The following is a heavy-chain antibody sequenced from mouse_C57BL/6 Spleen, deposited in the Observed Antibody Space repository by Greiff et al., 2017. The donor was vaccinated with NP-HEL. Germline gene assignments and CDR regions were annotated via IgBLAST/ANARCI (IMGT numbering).Heavy chain of an antibody. D-gene: IGHD2-5*01. V-gene: IGHV1-52*01. CDR2: IDPSDSET. J-gene: IGHJ3*01. Sequence: VQLQESGAELVRPGSSVKLSCKASGYTFTSYWMHWVKQRPIQGLEWIGNIDPSDSETHYNQKFKDKATLTVDKSSSTAYMQLSSLTSEDSAVYYCARNGDSNYGFAYWGQGTLVTVSA. CDR3: ARNGDSNYGFAY. CDR1: GYTFTSYW.